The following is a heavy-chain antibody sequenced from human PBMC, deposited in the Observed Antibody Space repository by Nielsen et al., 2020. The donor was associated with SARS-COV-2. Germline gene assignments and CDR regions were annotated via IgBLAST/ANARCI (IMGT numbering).Heavy chain of an antibody. J-gene: IGHJ4*02. CDR1: GYSFTSYW. Sequence: GGSLTLSCKGSGYSFTSYWISWVRQMPGKGLEWMGRIDPSDSYTNYSPSFQGHVAISADKSISTAYLQWSSLKASDTAMYYCARHLDDYSNYFDYWGQGTLVTVSS. D-gene: IGHD4-11*01. V-gene: IGHV5-10-1*01. CDR3: ARHLDDYSNYFDY. CDR2: IDPSDSYT.